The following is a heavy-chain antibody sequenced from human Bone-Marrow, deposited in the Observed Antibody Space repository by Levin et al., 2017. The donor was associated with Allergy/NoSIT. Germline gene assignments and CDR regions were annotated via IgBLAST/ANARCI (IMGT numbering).Heavy chain of an antibody. J-gene: IGHJ6*02. CDR2: IHYSGPP. CDR1: GDSVTSGGHY. V-gene: IGHV4-31*03. D-gene: IGHD3-16*01. Sequence: SETLSLTCTVSGDSVTSGGHYWSWVRQHPGKGLEWIGYIHYSGPPYYNPSLKSRASIAVDTSENHFSLNLNSVTAADTAVYYCARDWGRLGKGWALSGMDVWGQGATVIVSS. CDR3: ARDWGRLGKGWALSGMDV.